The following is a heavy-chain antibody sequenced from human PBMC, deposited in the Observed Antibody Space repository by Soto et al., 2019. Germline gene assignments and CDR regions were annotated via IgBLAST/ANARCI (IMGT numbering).Heavy chain of an antibody. CDR2: INSDGSNT. V-gene: IGHV3-74*01. D-gene: IGHD6-19*01. CDR3: ARGIAVTGDTIPWDF. CDR1: GFTFSSYW. Sequence: GGSLRLSCAASGFTFSSYWMHWVRHAPGRGLLWVSRINSDGSNTDFADSVRGRFTISRDNAKNTLYLQMNSLTAEDTAVYFRARGIAVTGDTIPWDFWGQGTLVTVSS. J-gene: IGHJ1*01.